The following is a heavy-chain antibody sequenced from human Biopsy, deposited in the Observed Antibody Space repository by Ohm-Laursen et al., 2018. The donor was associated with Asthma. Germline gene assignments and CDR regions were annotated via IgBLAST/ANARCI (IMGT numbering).Heavy chain of an antibody. Sequence: SSETVSCQSLGGTFNTYVIGWVRQAPGQGLGWMGGVNSGFGTTTYPQKFQDRVTITADDSTSTVYMELSSLRSEDTAVYYCARKAGSCISRTCYSLDFWGQGTLVTVSS. D-gene: IGHD2-2*01. CDR1: GGTFNTYV. V-gene: IGHV1-69*01. CDR2: VNSGFGTT. J-gene: IGHJ4*02. CDR3: ARKAGSCISRTCYSLDF.